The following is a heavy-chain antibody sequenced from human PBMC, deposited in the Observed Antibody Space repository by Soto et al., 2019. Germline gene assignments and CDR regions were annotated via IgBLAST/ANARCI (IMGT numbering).Heavy chain of an antibody. J-gene: IGHJ3*01. Sequence: GPGVKKPGASVRVSCKSSGYTFTSHGFAWVRQAPGQGLEWMGWISTYNGKTDYAQKFQGRLTLTADTRTITGYMELSSLTSDDTAVYYCARLLTEGATYREDAFDLWGQGTKVTVSS. CDR2: ISTYNGKT. V-gene: IGHV1-18*01. CDR1: GYTFTSHG. D-gene: IGHD1-26*01. CDR3: ARLLTEGATYREDAFDL.